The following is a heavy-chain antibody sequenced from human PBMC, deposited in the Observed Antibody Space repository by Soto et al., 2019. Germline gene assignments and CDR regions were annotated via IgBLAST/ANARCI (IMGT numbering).Heavy chain of an antibody. J-gene: IGHJ3*02. CDR2: INHSGST. CDR3: ATRREGYGDYVPAFDI. D-gene: IGHD4-17*01. Sequence: QVQLQQWGAGLLKPSETLSLTCAVYGGSFSGYYWSWIRQPPGKGLEWIGEINHSGSTNYNPSLKSRVTISVDTYKNQFSLKPSSVTAADTAVYYCATRREGYGDYVPAFDIWGQGTMVTVSS. CDR1: GGSFSGYY. V-gene: IGHV4-34*01.